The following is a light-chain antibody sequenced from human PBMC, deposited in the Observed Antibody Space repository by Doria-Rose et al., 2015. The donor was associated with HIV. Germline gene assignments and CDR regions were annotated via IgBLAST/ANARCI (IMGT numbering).Light chain of an antibody. J-gene: IGKJ1*01. V-gene: IGKV3-20*01. CDR1: QSVSSNY. CDR3: QQYGSSPWT. CDR2: DAS. Sequence: GTLSLSPGERATLSCRAGQSVSSNYLAWYRQRPGQAPSLLIYDASSRATGIPDRFSGSGSGTDFTLTISRVEAEDSAVYYCQQYGSSPWTFGQGTKAEIK.